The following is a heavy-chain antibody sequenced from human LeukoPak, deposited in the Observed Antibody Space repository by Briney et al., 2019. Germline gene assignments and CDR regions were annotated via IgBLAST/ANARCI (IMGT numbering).Heavy chain of an antibody. V-gene: IGHV4-39*07. CDR3: ARAQLGYSYGSCFDY. J-gene: IGHJ4*02. CDR1: GGSISSSSYY. D-gene: IGHD5-18*01. Sequence: PSETLSLTCTVSGGSISSSSYYWGWIRQPPGKGLEWIGSIYYSGSTYYNPSLKSRVTISVDTSKNQFSLKLSSMTAADTAVYYCARAQLGYSYGSCFDYWGQGTLVTVSS. CDR2: IYYSGST.